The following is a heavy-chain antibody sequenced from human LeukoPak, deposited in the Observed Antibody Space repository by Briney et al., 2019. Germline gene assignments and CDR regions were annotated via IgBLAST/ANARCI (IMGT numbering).Heavy chain of an antibody. CDR2: VSGEQTDK. V-gene: IGHV3-30*04. CDR1: GFTFVHLS. J-gene: IGHJ5*02. Sequence: PGGSLRLSCVASGFTFVHLSMHWVRQAPGKGLEWVAFVSGEQTDKYYADSVKGRFTISRDNSRNTLFLEMNSLRPDDTAVYYCARDQPGTYTMSSTWGQGTLVTVSS. CDR3: ARDQPGTYTMSST. D-gene: IGHD7-27*01.